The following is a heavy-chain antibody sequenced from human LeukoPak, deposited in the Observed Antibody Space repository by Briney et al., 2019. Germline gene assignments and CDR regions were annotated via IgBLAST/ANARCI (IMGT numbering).Heavy chain of an antibody. CDR2: ITYSGST. CDR1: GGSLNNYY. Sequence: SETLSLTCTVSGGSLNNYYWSWIRQPPGNRLEWIGRITYSGSTNYNPSLKSRVTISVDTSSNQFSLKLSSVTAVDTAMYYCARSPVMYGEFGGRFDPWGQGALVTVSS. D-gene: IGHD4-17*01. J-gene: IGHJ5*02. V-gene: IGHV4-59*12. CDR3: ARSPVMYGEFGGRFDP.